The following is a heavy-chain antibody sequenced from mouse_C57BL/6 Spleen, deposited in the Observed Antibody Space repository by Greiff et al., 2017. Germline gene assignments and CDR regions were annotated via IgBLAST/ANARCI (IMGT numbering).Heavy chain of an antibody. V-gene: IGHV1-15*01. CDR2: IDPETGGT. J-gene: IGHJ1*03. CDR1: GYTFTDYE. D-gene: IGHD2-12*01. Sequence: VQLQQSGAELVRPGASVTLSCKASGYTFTDYEMHWVKQTPVHGLEWIGAIDPETGGTAYNQKFKGKAILTADKSSSTAYMELRSLTSEDSAVYYCTSPYYSNWYFDVWGTGTTVTVSS. CDR3: TSPYYSNWYFDV.